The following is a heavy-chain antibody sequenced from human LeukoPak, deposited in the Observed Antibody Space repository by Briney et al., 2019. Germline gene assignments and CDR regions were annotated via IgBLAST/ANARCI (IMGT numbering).Heavy chain of an antibody. CDR2: INPSAGST. CDR3: ARLSDY. Sequence: GGSLRLSCAASGVTFAKFDMSWVRQAPGKGLEWVSTINPSAGSTYYADSVKGWFTISRDNSKNTLYLQMNSLRADDTAVYYCARLSDYWGQGTLVTVSS. J-gene: IGHJ4*02. V-gene: IGHV3-23*01. CDR1: GVTFAKFD. D-gene: IGHD3-16*01.